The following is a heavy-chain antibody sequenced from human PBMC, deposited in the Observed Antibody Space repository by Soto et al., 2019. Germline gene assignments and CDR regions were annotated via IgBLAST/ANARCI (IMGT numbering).Heavy chain of an antibody. CDR3: ARETEDLTSIFDY. J-gene: IGHJ4*02. CDR1: GFTFTRYS. V-gene: IGHV3-21*01. Sequence: EVQLVESGGGLVKPGGSLRLSCAASGFTFTRYSMNWVRQAPGKGLEWVSSISSTTNDIYYADSMKGRFTVSRANAKNSVYLDMNSLSAEDTAVYYCARETEDLTSIFDYWGQGTLVTVAS. CDR2: ISSTTNDI.